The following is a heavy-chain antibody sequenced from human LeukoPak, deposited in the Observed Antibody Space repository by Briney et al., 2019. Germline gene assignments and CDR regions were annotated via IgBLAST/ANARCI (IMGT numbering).Heavy chain of an antibody. CDR1: GYAFTGYY. D-gene: IGHD3-10*01. J-gene: IGHJ4*02. Sequence: ASVKVSCKASGYAFTGYYMNCVRQAPGHGLEWMGWINPNSGGTNYAQKFQGRVTMTRDTSISTAYMELSRLRSDDTAVYYCARAGLLWFGVVFDYWGQGTLVTVSS. CDR2: INPNSGGT. CDR3: ARAGLLWFGVVFDY. V-gene: IGHV1-2*02.